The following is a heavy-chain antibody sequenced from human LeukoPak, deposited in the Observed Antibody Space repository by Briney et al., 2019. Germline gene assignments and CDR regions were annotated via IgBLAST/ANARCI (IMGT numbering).Heavy chain of an antibody. CDR1: GFTFSTYG. D-gene: IGHD3-10*01. Sequence: GGSLRLSCEASGFTFSTYGMHWVRQAPGEGLEWMAVISSDGSNYYYADSVRGRLTISRDNSKNTLYLQMNSLRVEDTAVYYCAKAPLAYRSSGSYACGMDVWGQGTTVAVSS. CDR3: AKAPLAYRSSGSYACGMDV. J-gene: IGHJ6*02. CDR2: ISSDGSNY. V-gene: IGHV3-30*18.